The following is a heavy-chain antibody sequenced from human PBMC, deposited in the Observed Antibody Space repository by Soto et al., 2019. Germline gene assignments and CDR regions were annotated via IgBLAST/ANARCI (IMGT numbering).Heavy chain of an antibody. J-gene: IGHJ5*02. V-gene: IGHV1-69*01. CDR3: ARGNGSSSHDWFDP. Sequence: QVQLVQSGAEVKKPGSSVKVSCKASGGTFSSYAISWVRQAPGQGLEWMGGIIPIFGTANYAQKFQGRVTITADEATSTDYRELSSLRSEDTAGEYCARGNGSSSHDWFDPWGQGTLVTVSS. CDR1: GGTFSSYA. D-gene: IGHD6-13*01. CDR2: IIPIFGTA.